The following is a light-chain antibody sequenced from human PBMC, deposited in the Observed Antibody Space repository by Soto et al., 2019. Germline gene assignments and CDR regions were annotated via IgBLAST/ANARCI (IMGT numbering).Light chain of an antibody. V-gene: IGLV2-14*01. J-gene: IGLJ2*01. CDR3: SSYTSTSTPVV. Sequence: QSVLTQPASVSGSPGQSITISCTGTSSDVGGYNYVSWYQQHPGKAPKLMSYDVTNRPSGVSNRFSGSKSGNTASLTISGLQAEDEADYFCSSYTSTSTPVVFGGGTKVTVL. CDR2: DVT. CDR1: SSDVGGYNY.